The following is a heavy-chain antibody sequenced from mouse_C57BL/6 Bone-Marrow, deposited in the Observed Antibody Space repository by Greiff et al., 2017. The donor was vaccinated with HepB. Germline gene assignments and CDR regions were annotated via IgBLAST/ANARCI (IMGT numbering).Heavy chain of an antibody. CDR2: ISYDGSN. CDR1: GYSITSGYY. Sequence: EVQLQESGPGLVKPSQSLSLTCSVTGYSITSGYYWNWIRQFPGNKLEWMGYISYDGSNNYNPSLKNRISITRDTSKNQFFLKLNSVTTEDTATYYCARALYGSSGYFDYWGQGTTLTVSS. V-gene: IGHV3-6*01. D-gene: IGHD1-1*01. CDR3: ARALYGSSGYFDY. J-gene: IGHJ2*01.